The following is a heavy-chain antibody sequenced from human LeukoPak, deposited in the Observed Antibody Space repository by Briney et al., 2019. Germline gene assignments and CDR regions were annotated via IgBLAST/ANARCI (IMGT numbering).Heavy chain of an antibody. D-gene: IGHD3-3*01. CDR3: ARGAPTTYYDFWSGYYSLMDY. Sequence: GGSLRLSCAASGFTFSSYWMHWVRHAPGKGLVWVSRINSDGSSTSYADSVKGRFTISRDNAKNTLYLQMNSLRAEDTAVYYCARGAPTTYYDFWSGYYSLMDYWGQGTLVTVSS. J-gene: IGHJ4*02. CDR1: GFTFSSYW. V-gene: IGHV3-74*01. CDR2: INSDGSST.